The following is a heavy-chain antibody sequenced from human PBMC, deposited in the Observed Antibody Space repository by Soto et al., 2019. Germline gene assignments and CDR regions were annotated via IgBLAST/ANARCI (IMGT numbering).Heavy chain of an antibody. CDR3: ATDFGSGYLQVGADL. D-gene: IGHD3-22*01. CDR1: GSAFSSRG. V-gene: IGHV3-30*03. J-gene: IGHJ5*02. Sequence: GGSLRLSCRASGSAFSSRGMHWVRQAPGKGLEWVALISYDGRNEKYAESLKGRFIISRDNSESTLYLQMNGLRPEDAAVYYCATDFGSGYLQVGADLWGQGTLVTVSS. CDR2: ISYDGRNE.